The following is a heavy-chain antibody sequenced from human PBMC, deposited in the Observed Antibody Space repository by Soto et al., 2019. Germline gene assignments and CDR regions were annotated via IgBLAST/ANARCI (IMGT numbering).Heavy chain of an antibody. J-gene: IGHJ4*02. CDR1: GFSVSSNY. CDR3: ARRSSGYPYYFDY. CDR2: IYSGGST. D-gene: IGHD3-22*01. Sequence: PGGSLRLSCAISGFSVSSNYLSWVRQAPGKGLEWVSLIYSGGSTYYADSVKGRFTISSDNSKNTLYLQMNSLRAEDTAVYYCARRSSGYPYYFDYWGQGTLVTVSS. V-gene: IGHV3-53*01.